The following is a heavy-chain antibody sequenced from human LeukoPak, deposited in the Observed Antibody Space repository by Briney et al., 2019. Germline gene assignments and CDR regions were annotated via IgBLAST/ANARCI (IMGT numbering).Heavy chain of an antibody. V-gene: IGHV1-18*01. CDR1: GYTFPTSG. D-gene: IGHD2-8*01. CDR2: VSVYNHNT. Sequence: ASVTVSCKASGYTFPTSGISWVRQAPGQGLEWMGWVSVYNHNTNYAQKLQGRVTVTTDASTRTAYMELRSLRSDDTAVYYCARTNLDCKNGVCYDYWGQGTLVTVSS. CDR3: ARTNLDCKNGVCYDY. J-gene: IGHJ4*02.